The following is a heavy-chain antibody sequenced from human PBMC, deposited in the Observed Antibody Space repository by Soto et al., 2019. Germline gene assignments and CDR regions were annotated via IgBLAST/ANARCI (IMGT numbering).Heavy chain of an antibody. CDR1: GYTFTSYD. D-gene: IGHD2-15*01. CDR2: MNPNSGNT. CDR3: ARSIDLQYIVVVVAASYGMDV. V-gene: IGHV1-8*01. J-gene: IGHJ6*02. Sequence: ASVKVSCKASGYTFTSYDINWVRQATGQGLEWMGWMNPNSGNTGYAQKFQGRVTMTRNTSISTAYMELSSLRPEDTAVYYCARSIDLQYIVVVVAASYGMDVWGQGTTVTVSS.